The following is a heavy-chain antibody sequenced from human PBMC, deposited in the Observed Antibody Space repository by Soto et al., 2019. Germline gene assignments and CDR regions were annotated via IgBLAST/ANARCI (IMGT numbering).Heavy chain of an antibody. D-gene: IGHD3-3*01. CDR2: IYYSGST. CDR3: ARVPYDFWSGAHEYYFDY. CDR1: GGSISSGGYY. Sequence: QVQLQESGPGLVKPSQTLSLTCTVSGGSISSGGYYWSWIRQHPGKGLEWIGYIYYSGSTYYNPSLKSRVTIPVDTSKNQFSLKLSAVTAADTAVYYCARVPYDFWSGAHEYYFDYWGQGTLVTVSS. V-gene: IGHV4-31*03. J-gene: IGHJ4*02.